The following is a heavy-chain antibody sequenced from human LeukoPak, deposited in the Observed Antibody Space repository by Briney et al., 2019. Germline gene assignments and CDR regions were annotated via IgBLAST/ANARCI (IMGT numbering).Heavy chain of an antibody. CDR3: ARSIAAAGFAFDN. D-gene: IGHD6-13*01. CDR2: IYYSGST. V-gene: IGHV4-59*01. J-gene: IGHJ4*01. CDR1: GGSISSYY. Sequence: SETLSLTCTDSGGSISSYYWSWIRQPPGKGLEWIGYIYYSGSTNYNPSLKSRVTISLDTSKTHCTLKLSSVTAANPAVYSWARSIAAAGFAFDNWGHGTLVTVSS.